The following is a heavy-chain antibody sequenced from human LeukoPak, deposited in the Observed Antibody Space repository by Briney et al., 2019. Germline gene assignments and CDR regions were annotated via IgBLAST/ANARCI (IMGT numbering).Heavy chain of an antibody. V-gene: IGHV3-66*01. CDR3: ARGMFGELLMVDY. J-gene: IGHJ4*02. CDR1: GFTVSSNY. D-gene: IGHD3-10*02. CDR2: IYSGGST. Sequence: GGSLRLSCAASGFTVSSNYMSWVRQAPGKGLEWVSVIYSGGSTYYADSVKGRLTISRDNSKNTLYLQMNSLRAEDTAVYYCARGMFGELLMVDYWGQGTLVTVSS.